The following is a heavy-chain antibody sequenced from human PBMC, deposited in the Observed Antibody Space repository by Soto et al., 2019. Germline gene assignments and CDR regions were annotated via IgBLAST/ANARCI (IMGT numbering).Heavy chain of an antibody. CDR3: ARGDDSHVYCFPY. CDR1: GGSISTYY. V-gene: IGHV4-59*01. Sequence: SETLSLTCTVSGGSISTYYWTWIRQPPGKGLEWIGYINYRGNTNYNPSLKSRLTISIDTSKNQFSLKLNSVTAADTAVYYCARGDDSHVYCFPYWGPGTLVTVSS. J-gene: IGHJ4*02. D-gene: IGHD2-21*01. CDR2: INYRGNT.